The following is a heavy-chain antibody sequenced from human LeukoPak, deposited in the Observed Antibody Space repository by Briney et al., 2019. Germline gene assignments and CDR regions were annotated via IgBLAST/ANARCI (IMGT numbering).Heavy chain of an antibody. CDR3: ARVMAARQDNWFDP. Sequence: ASVKVSCEASGYTFTGYYMHWVRQAPGQGLEWMGWINPNSGGTNYAQKFQGRVTMTRDASISTAYMELSRLRSDDTAVYYCARVMAARQDNWFDPWGQGTLVTVSS. J-gene: IGHJ5*02. D-gene: IGHD6-6*01. V-gene: IGHV1-2*02. CDR1: GYTFTGYY. CDR2: INPNSGGT.